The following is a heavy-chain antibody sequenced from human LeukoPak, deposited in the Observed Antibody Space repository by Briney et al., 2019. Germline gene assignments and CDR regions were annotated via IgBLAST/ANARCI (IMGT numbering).Heavy chain of an antibody. CDR3: AKSNGYGLVDI. Sequence: SETLSLTCTVSGGAISSYYWTWFRQPPGKGLEWIGYIYYTGSTNYNPSLDSRVTISVDMSKNQFSLKLTSVTAADTAVYYCAKSNGYGLVDIWGQGTMVTVSS. D-gene: IGHD3-10*01. J-gene: IGHJ3*02. CDR1: GGAISSYY. CDR2: IYYTGST. V-gene: IGHV4-59*12.